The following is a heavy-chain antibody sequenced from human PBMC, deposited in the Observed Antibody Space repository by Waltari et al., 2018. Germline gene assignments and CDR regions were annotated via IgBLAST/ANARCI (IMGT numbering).Heavy chain of an antibody. CDR2: ISGSGGST. CDR1: GFTFSSYA. Sequence: EVQLLESGGGLVQPGGSLRLSCAASGFTFSSYAMSWVRQAPGKGLEWVSAISGSGGSTYYADSVKGRFTISRDNSKNTLYLQMNSLRAEDTAVYYCAKTRGYCSGGSCRDAFDIWGQGTMVTVSS. D-gene: IGHD2-15*01. J-gene: IGHJ3*02. V-gene: IGHV3-23*01. CDR3: AKTRGYCSGGSCRDAFDI.